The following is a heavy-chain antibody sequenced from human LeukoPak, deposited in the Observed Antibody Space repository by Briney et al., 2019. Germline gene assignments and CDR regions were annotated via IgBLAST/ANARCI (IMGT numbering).Heavy chain of an antibody. CDR3: AVLEIDYGDFYYFDY. CDR2: IYYSGST. Sequence: PSETLSLTCTVSGGSISSSSYYWGWIRQPPGKGLEWIGSIYYSGSTYYNPSLKSRVTISVDTSKNQFSLKLSSVTAADTAVYCCAVLEIDYGDFYYFDYWGQGTLVTVSS. CDR1: GGSISSSSYY. J-gene: IGHJ4*02. D-gene: IGHD4-17*01. V-gene: IGHV4-39*01.